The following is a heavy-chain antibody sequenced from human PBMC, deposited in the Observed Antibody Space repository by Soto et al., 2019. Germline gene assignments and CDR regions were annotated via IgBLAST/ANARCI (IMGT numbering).Heavy chain of an antibody. CDR2: IYSGGST. J-gene: IGHJ4*02. Sequence: GGSLRLSCAASGFTVSSSYMSWVRQAPGQGLEWVLVIYSGGSTYYADSVKGRLTISRDNSKNTLYLQMNSLRAEDTAVYYCAKDEEYYYDSSGQWGQGTLVTVSS. CDR3: AKDEEYYYDSSGQ. CDR1: GFTVSSSY. D-gene: IGHD3-22*01. V-gene: IGHV3-53*01.